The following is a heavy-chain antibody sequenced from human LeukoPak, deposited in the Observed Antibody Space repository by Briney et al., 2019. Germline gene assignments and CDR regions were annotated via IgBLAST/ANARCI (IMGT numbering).Heavy chain of an antibody. Sequence: ASVKVSCKASGYTFTGDYMHWVRQAPGQGREGMGRINPNSGGTNYAQKFQGRVTMPEDTSTDTAYMELSSLRSEDTAVYYCATDPQWLFFRGFDPWGQGTLVTVSS. V-gene: IGHV1-2*06. D-gene: IGHD3-22*01. CDR2: INPNSGGT. CDR3: ATDPQWLFFRGFDP. CDR1: GYTFTGDY. J-gene: IGHJ5*02.